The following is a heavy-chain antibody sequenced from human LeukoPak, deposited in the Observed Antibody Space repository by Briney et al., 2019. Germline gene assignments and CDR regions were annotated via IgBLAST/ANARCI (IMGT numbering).Heavy chain of an antibody. CDR3: ARDWGASAWHNWFDP. Sequence: GGSLRLSCAASGFTFSSYGMHWVRQGPGKGLEWVSMISFDGGATYYTDSVKGRFTISRDTSNNMVYLQMNSLTDDDSAVYFCARDWGASAWHNWFDPWGQGTRVTVSS. D-gene: IGHD3-16*01. J-gene: IGHJ5*02. V-gene: IGHV3-30*03. CDR1: GFTFSSYG. CDR2: ISFDGGAT.